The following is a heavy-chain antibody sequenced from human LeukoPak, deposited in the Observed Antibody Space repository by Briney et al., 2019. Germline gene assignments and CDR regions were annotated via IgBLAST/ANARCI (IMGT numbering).Heavy chain of an antibody. J-gene: IGHJ4*02. CDR1: GFPFISYE. CDR3: AKDGAYYGRFDS. Sequence: GGSLRLSCAASGFPFISYEMNWVRQAPGKGLEWVSYISSSGSTIYYADSVKGRFTISRDNSKNTLYLQMNSLRAEDTAVYYCAKDGAYYGRFDSWGQGTLVTVSS. CDR2: ISSSGSTI. V-gene: IGHV3-48*03. D-gene: IGHD3-16*01.